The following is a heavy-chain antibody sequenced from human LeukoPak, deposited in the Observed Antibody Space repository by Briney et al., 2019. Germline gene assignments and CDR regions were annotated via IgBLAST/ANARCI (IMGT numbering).Heavy chain of an antibody. CDR2: IITIFGTA. V-gene: IGHV1-69*01. J-gene: IGHJ3*01. CDR1: GGTFSNYA. Sequence: SVKVSCKASGGTFSNYAISWVRQAPGQGLEWMAGIITIFGTANYAQKFQGRVTITADESTSTAYMELSSLRSEDTAVYYYARIYRYLIAAAGPAPHAFDFWSQGTMVTVSS. CDR3: ARIYRYLIAAAGPAPHAFDF. D-gene: IGHD6-13*01.